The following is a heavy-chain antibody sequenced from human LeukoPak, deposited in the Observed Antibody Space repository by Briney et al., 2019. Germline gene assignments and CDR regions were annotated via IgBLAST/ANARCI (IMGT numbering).Heavy chain of an antibody. D-gene: IGHD2-15*01. J-gene: IGHJ6*03. CDR1: GGSMTSSDFY. Sequence: SETLSLTCTVSGGSMTSSDFYWGWIRQPPGKGLEWIGTIYYSGRAYYSPSLKSRVTISVDTSQHQFPLKLSSVTAADTAVYYCVRLVTGFCSGVSCYSDHYYFYMDVWVKGTTVTVSS. V-gene: IGHV4-39*01. CDR2: IYYSGRA. CDR3: VRLVTGFCSGVSCYSDHYYFYMDV.